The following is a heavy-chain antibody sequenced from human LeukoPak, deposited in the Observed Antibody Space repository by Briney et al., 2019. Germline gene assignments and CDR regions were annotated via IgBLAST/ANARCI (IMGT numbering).Heavy chain of an antibody. CDR3: ARQYYYGSGSFYFDY. Sequence: KPSETQSPTRTVPGGSTNCCFWRLIRQPPGKGLEWVGYIYYSGSTNYNPSLKSRVTISVDTSKNQFSLKLSSVTAADTAVYYCARQYYYGSGSFYFDYWGQGTLVTVSS. D-gene: IGHD3-10*01. CDR2: IYYSGST. V-gene: IGHV4-59*08. J-gene: IGHJ4*02. CDR1: GGSTNCCF.